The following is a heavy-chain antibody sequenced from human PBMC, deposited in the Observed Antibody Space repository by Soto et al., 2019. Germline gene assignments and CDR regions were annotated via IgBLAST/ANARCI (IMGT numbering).Heavy chain of an antibody. J-gene: IGHJ6*02. CDR1: GYTFTNYW. CDR2: IYPGDSDN. Sequence: GESLKISCKGSGYTFTNYWIGWVRQMPGKGLEWMGIIYPGDSDNKYNPSFQGQVTISADKSITTTYLQWSSLKASDTAIYYCAASIFYYVMDVWGQGTTVTVSS. V-gene: IGHV5-51*01. CDR3: AASIFYYVMDV.